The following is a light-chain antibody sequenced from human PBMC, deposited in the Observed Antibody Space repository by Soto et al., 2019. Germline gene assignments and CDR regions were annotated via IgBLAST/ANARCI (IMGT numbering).Light chain of an antibody. Sequence: EIVMTQSPATLSVSPGERATLSCRASQSISSYLAWYQQKPGQAPRLLIYDASTRATGIPDRFSGSGSGTEFTLTISSLQSEDFAVYYCQHYNNWPLAFGGGTKVEIK. CDR2: DAS. CDR1: QSISSY. CDR3: QHYNNWPLA. J-gene: IGKJ4*02. V-gene: IGKV3-15*01.